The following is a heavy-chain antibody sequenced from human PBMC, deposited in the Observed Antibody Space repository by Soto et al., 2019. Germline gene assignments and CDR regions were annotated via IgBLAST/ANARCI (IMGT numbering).Heavy chain of an antibody. D-gene: IGHD4-17*01. J-gene: IGHJ6*02. V-gene: IGHV1-46*01. Sequence: ASVKVPCKASGYTFTSYYMHWVRQAPGQGLEWMGIINPSGGSTSYAQKFQGRVTMTRDTSTSTVYMELSSLRSEDTAVYYCARLTTVTHYYYYYGMDVWGQGTTVTVSS. CDR2: INPSGGST. CDR1: GYTFTSYY. CDR3: ARLTTVTHYYYYYGMDV.